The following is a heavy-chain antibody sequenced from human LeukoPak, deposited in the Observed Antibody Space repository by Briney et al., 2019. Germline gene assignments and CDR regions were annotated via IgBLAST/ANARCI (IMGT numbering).Heavy chain of an antibody. CDR2: ISYDGSNK. V-gene: IGHV3-30-3*01. CDR1: GFTFSSYA. D-gene: IGHD3-10*01. Sequence: GGSLRLSCAASGFTFSSYAMHWVRQAPGKGLEWVAVISYDGSNKYYADSVKGRFTISRDNSKNTLYLQMNSLRAEDTAVYYCARDRERFGEKYYYYGMDVWGQGTTVTVSS. CDR3: ARDRERFGEKYYYYGMDV. J-gene: IGHJ6*02.